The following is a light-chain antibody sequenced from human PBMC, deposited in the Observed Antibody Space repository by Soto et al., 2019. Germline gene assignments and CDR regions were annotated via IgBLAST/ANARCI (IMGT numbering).Light chain of an antibody. CDR3: QQYNSYPLT. Sequence: DIQMTQSPSTLSASVGDRVTITCRASQSISSWLAWYQQKPGKAPKLLIYKASSLESGVPSRFSGSGSGTEFTLTISSLQPDDFATYYCQQYNSYPLTSGQATRLEMK. V-gene: IGKV1-5*03. CDR2: KAS. J-gene: IGKJ5*01. CDR1: QSISSW.